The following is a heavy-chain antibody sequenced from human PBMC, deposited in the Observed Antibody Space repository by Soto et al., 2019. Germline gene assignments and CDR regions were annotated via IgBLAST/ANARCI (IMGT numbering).Heavy chain of an antibody. V-gene: IGHV3-30-3*01. CDR3: ARDWDTAMVYSFYSCYGMEV. CDR1: GFTFSSHA. J-gene: IGHJ6*02. CDR2: ISFDGSNK. D-gene: IGHD5-18*01. Sequence: QVQLVESGGGVVQPGRSLRLSCAASGFTFSSHAMHWVRQAPGKGLEWVAVISFDGSNKYYADSVKGRFTISRDNSKNTLYLQMNCLRAADRAVYYCARDWDTAMVYSFYSCYGMEVRGQGTTVTVSS.